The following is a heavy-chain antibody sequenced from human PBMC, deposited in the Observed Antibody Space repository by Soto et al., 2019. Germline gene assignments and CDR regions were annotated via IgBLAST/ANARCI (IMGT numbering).Heavy chain of an antibody. V-gene: IGHV3-21*01. CDR2: ISSSSSYI. Sequence: EVQLVESGGGLVQPGGSLRLSCAASGFTFSSYSMNWVRQAPGKGLEWVSSISSSSSYIYYADSVKGRLTISRDNAKNSLYLQMNSLRAEDTAVYYCAREPLAVAAAAITGDAFDIWGQGTMVTVSS. CDR3: AREPLAVAAAAITGDAFDI. D-gene: IGHD6-13*01. J-gene: IGHJ3*02. CDR1: GFTFSSYS.